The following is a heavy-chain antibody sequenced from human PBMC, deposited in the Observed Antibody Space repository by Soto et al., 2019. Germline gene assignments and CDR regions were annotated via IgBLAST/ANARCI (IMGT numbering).Heavy chain of an antibody. CDR1: GGYIISGDYY. J-gene: IGHJ6*02. CDR2: IYYSGST. CDR3: ARGPSTAMVTSSYYYGMDV. V-gene: IGHV4-61*08. Sequence: EPQSLTYSVSGGYIISGDYYWSWKRQPPGKGLEWIGYIYYSGSTNYNPSLKSRVTISVDTSKNQFSLKLSSVTAADTAVYYCARGPSTAMVTSSYYYGMDVWGQGTTVTVSS. D-gene: IGHD5-18*01.